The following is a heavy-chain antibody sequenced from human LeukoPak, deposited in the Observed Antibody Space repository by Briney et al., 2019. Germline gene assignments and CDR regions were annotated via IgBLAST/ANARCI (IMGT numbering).Heavy chain of an antibody. V-gene: IGHV4-39*01. Sequence: SETLSLTCTVSGVSISSSNSYWGWIRQPPGKGLEWIGSIYYSGNTYYNASLKGQVSISIDMSKNQFSLRLTSVTAADTAVYYCARQTGSGLFILPGGQGTLVTVSS. CDR1: GVSISSSNSY. CDR3: ARQTGSGLFILP. J-gene: IGHJ4*02. D-gene: IGHD3/OR15-3a*01. CDR2: IYYSGNT.